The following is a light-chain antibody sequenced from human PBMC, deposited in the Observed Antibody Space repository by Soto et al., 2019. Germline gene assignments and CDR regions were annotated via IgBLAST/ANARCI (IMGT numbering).Light chain of an antibody. J-gene: IGLJ3*02. CDR2: EVT. CDR1: SSDVGGYNY. Sequence: QSALTQPPSASGSPGQSVTISCTGTSSDVGGYNYVSWYQQQPGKAPKLMIYEVTKRPSGVSDRFSGSKSGNTASLTISGLQAEDEADYYCSSYTGSDSWVFGGGTKLTVL. CDR3: SSYTGSDSWV. V-gene: IGLV2-8*01.